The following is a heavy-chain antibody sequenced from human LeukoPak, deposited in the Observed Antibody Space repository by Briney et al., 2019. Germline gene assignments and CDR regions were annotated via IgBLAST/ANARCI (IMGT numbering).Heavy chain of an antibody. CDR1: GGSFSGYY. Sequence: SETLSLTCAVYGGSFSGYYWSWIRQPPGKGLEWIGEINHSGSTNYNPSLKSRVTISVDTSKNQFSLKLSSVTAADTAVYYCARATRYDILTGYYLDAFDIWGQGTMVTVSS. V-gene: IGHV4-34*01. CDR3: ARATRYDILTGYYLDAFDI. J-gene: IGHJ3*02. D-gene: IGHD3-9*01. CDR2: INHSGST.